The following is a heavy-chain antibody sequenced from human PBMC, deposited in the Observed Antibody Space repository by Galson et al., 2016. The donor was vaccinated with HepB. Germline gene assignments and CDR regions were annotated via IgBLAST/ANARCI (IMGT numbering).Heavy chain of an antibody. CDR2: IYHTGTS. Sequence: SETLSLTCAVSGASISDSNWWTWVRQVPGKGLEWIGEIYHTGTSNNNPFLNSRFTLSVDKPRNQFSLNVTSVTAADTAVYYCARAAIIPGARMVFDPWGQGILVTVSS. V-gene: IGHV4-4*02. CDR3: ARAAIIPGARMVFDP. J-gene: IGHJ5*02. CDR1: GASISDSNW. D-gene: IGHD2-2*01.